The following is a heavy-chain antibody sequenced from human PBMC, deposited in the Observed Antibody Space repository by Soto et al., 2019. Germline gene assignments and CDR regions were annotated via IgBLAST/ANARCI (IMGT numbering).Heavy chain of an antibody. CDR3: ARQLTYYYGMDV. CDR2: ISSSSSYT. D-gene: IGHD3-9*01. J-gene: IGHJ6*02. Sequence: PGGSLRLSCAASGFTFSSYAMSWIRQAPGKGLEWVSYISSSSSYTNYADSVKGRFTISRDNAKNSLYLQMNSLRAEDTAVYYCARQLTYYYGMDVWGQGTTVTVS. CDR1: GFTFSSYA. V-gene: IGHV3-11*06.